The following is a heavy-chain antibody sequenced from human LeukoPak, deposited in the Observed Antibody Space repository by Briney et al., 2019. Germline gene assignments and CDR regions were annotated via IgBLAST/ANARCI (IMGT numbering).Heavy chain of an antibody. CDR1: SGSISGYS. CDR3: ARDSRPTLTTAWFDP. J-gene: IGHJ5*02. Sequence: SETLSLTCSVSSGSISGYSWNWIRQPPGKGLEWIGYMYYGGGTSYNPSLKSRVTISVDTSRNQFSLELTSATAADTAVYFCARDSRPTLTTAWFDPWGQGTLVTVSS. D-gene: IGHD4-17*01. V-gene: IGHV4-59*01. CDR2: MYYGGGT.